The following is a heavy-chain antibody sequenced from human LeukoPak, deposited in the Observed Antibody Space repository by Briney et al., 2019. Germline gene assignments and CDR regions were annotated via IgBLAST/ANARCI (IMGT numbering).Heavy chain of an antibody. J-gene: IGHJ4*02. CDR1: GFTFSSYG. V-gene: IGHV3-23*01. CDR3: AKDCSGGSCYSDNYGY. Sequence: GGSLRLSCAASGFTFSSYGMSWVRQAPGKGLEWVSAISGSGGSTYYADSVKGRFTISRDNSKNTLYLQMNSLRAEDTAVYYCAKDCSGGSCYSDNYGYWGQGTLVTVSS. CDR2: ISGSGGST. D-gene: IGHD2-15*01.